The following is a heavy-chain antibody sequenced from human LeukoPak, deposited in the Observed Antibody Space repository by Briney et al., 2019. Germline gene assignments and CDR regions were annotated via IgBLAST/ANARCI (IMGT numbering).Heavy chain of an antibody. D-gene: IGHD1-26*01. J-gene: IGHJ4*02. CDR3: ASHSGSYSYFDY. V-gene: IGHV1-18*01. Sequence: ASVKVSCKASGYTFTSYGISWVRQAPGQGLEWMGWISAYNGNTNYAQRLQGRVTMTTDTSTSTAYMELRSLRSDDTAVYYCASHSGSYSYFDYWGQGTLVTVSS. CDR2: ISAYNGNT. CDR1: GYTFTSYG.